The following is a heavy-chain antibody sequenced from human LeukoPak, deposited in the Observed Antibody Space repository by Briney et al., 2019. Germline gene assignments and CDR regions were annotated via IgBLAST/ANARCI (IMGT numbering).Heavy chain of an antibody. Sequence: GGSLRLSCAASGFTFSSYSMNWVRQAPGKGLEWVSSISSSSSYIYYADSVKGRFTISRDNAKNSLYLQMNSLRAEDTAVYYCASSTVTTYDAFDIWGQGTMVTVSS. D-gene: IGHD4-11*01. J-gene: IGHJ3*02. CDR2: ISSSSSYI. CDR3: ASSTVTTYDAFDI. CDR1: GFTFSSYS. V-gene: IGHV3-21*01.